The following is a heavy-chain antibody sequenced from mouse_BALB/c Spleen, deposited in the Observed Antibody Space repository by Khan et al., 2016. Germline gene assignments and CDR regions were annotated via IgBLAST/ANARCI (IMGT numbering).Heavy chain of an antibody. CDR2: ILPGSGT. CDR1: GYTFSGYW. V-gene: IGHV1-9*01. CDR3: ARRGDYRSPYYYSLGY. D-gene: IGHD2-14*01. J-gene: IGHJ4*01. Sequence: QVQLQQSGAELMKPGASVKISCKATGYTFSGYWIEWVKQRPGHGLEWIGEILPGSGTNYNETFKGKATFTADTSSNTVYMQLSSLTSEDSAVYXCARRGDYRSPYYYSLGYWGQGTSVTVSS.